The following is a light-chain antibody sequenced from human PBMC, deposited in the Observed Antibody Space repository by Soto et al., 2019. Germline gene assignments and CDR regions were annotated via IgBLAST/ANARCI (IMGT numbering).Light chain of an antibody. CDR2: DVS. V-gene: IGLV2-14*01. CDR3: SSYSSSSTLV. J-gene: IGLJ2*01. CDR1: SSDVGGYNY. Sequence: QSVLTLPASVSGSPGQSITISCTGTSSDVGGYNYVSWYQQHPGKAAKLMIYDVSNRPSGVSNRFSGSKSSNTASLTISGLQAEDEADYYCSSYSSSSTLVFGGGTKLTVL.